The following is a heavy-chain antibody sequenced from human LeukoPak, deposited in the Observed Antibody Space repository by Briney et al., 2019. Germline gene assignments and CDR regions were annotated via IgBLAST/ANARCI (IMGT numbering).Heavy chain of an antibody. Sequence: PSETLSLTCAVYGGSFSGYYWSWIRQPPGKGLEWIGEINHSGSTNYNPSLKSRVTISVDTSKNQFSLKLSSVTAADTAVYYCARHDKEAPYSSGWFGGSDYYYGMDVWGQGTTVTVSS. CDR1: GGSFSGYY. CDR2: INHSGST. V-gene: IGHV4-34*01. J-gene: IGHJ6*02. D-gene: IGHD6-19*01. CDR3: ARHDKEAPYSSGWFGGSDYYYGMDV.